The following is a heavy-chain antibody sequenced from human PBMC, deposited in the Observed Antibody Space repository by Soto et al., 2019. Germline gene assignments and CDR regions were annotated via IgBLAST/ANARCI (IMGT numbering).Heavy chain of an antibody. Sequence: GGSLRLSCAASGFTFSSYSMNWVRQAPGKGLEWVSSISSSSSYIYYADSVKGRFTISRDNAKNSLYLQMNSLRAEDTAVYYCARVYCSGGSCYYLYGMDVWGQGTTVTVSS. CDR1: GFTFSSYS. V-gene: IGHV3-21*01. CDR2: ISSSSSYI. CDR3: ARVYCSGGSCYYLYGMDV. D-gene: IGHD2-15*01. J-gene: IGHJ6*02.